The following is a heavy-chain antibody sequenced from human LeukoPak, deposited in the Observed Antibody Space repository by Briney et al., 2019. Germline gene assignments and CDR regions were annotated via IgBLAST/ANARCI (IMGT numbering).Heavy chain of an antibody. CDR2: IYYSGST. CDR3: ARGDYYDSSGYGGEWDYFDY. Sequence: SETLSLTCTVSGGSISSSSYYWGWIRQPPGKGLEWIGSIYYSGSTYYNPSLKSRVTISVDTSKNQFSLKLSSVTAADTAVYYCARGDYYDSSGYGGEWDYFDYWGQGTLVTVSS. CDR1: GGSISSSSYY. V-gene: IGHV4-39*07. J-gene: IGHJ4*02. D-gene: IGHD3-22*01.